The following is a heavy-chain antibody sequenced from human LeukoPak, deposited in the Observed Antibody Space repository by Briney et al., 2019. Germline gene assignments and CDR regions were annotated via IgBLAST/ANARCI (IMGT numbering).Heavy chain of an antibody. D-gene: IGHD2-8*02. CDR1: GFTFSSYG. V-gene: IGHV3-30*18. CDR2: ISYDGSNK. CDR3: AKDWRIASPSFTAGGGMDV. Sequence: PGGSLRLSCAASGFTFSSYGMHWVRQAPGKGLEWVAVISYDGSNKYYADSVKGRFTISSDNPKNTLYLQMNSLRAEDTAVYYCAKDWRIASPSFTAGGGMDVWGQGTTVTVSS. J-gene: IGHJ6*02.